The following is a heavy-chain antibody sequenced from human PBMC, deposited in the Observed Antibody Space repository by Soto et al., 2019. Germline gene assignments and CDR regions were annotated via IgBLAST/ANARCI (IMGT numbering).Heavy chain of an antibody. CDR2: IYNGGNT. D-gene: IGHD4-17*01. CDR1: GVSIRSYY. J-gene: IGHJ4*02. CDR3: ARTEYGDLYHFDY. Sequence: PSETLSLTCTVSGVSIRSYYWSWIRQSPGKGLEWIGYIYNGGNTNYNPSLKSRVSFSLDTSKNQFSLKLRSVTAADTAVYYCARTEYGDLYHFDYWGPGTLVTVSS. V-gene: IGHV4-59*01.